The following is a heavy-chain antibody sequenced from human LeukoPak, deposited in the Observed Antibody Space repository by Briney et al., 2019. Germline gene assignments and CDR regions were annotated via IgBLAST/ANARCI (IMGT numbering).Heavy chain of an antibody. CDR3: ARDNNDWCGGSCYRDY. CDR1: GFTFSSYW. Sequence: PGGSLRLSCAASGFTFSSYWMSWVRQAPGKGLEWVANIKQDGSEKYYVDSVKGRFTISRDNAKNSLYLQMNRLRAEDTAVYYCARDNNDWCGGSCYRDYWGQGTLVTASS. CDR2: IKQDGSEK. D-gene: IGHD2-15*01. V-gene: IGHV3-7*03. J-gene: IGHJ4*02.